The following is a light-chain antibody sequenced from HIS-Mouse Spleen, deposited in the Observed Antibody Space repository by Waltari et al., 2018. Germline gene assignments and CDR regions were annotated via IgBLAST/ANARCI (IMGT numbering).Light chain of an antibody. CDR2: DVS. Sequence: QSALTQPASFSGSPGQSIPIPCTVTSRDVGVYNYVSCYQQHPVKAPKLMIYDVSNRPSGVSNRFSGSKSGNTASLTISGLQAEDEADYYCSSYTSSSTLRYVFGTGTKVTVL. J-gene: IGLJ1*01. CDR1: SRDVGVYNY. CDR3: SSYTSSSTLRYV. V-gene: IGLV2-14*03.